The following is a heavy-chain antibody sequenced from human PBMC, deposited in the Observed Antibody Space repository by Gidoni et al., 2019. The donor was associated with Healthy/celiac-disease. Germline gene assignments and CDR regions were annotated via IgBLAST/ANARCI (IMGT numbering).Heavy chain of an antibody. Sequence: QVQLVQSGAEVKKPGASVKVSCKASGYTFTGYYMHGVRQAPGQGLEWMGWINPNSGGTNYAQKFQGRVTMTRDTSISTAYMELSRLRSDDTAVYYCARSGLRGYSYGTYYYGMDVWGQGTTVTVSS. CDR2: INPNSGGT. CDR1: GYTFTGYY. V-gene: IGHV1-2*02. J-gene: IGHJ6*02. D-gene: IGHD5-18*01. CDR3: ARSGLRGYSYGTYYYGMDV.